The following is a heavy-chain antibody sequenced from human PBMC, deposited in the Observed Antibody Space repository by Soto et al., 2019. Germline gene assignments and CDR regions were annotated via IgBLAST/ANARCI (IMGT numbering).Heavy chain of an antibody. J-gene: IGHJ5*02. V-gene: IGHV4-34*01. CDR3: ARGLFTMVRGVIIKRGWFDP. CDR2: INHSGST. Sequence: QVQLQQWGAGLLKPSETLSLTCAVYGGSFSGYYWSWIRQPPGKGLEWIGEINHSGSTNYNPSLKSRVTISVDTSNNQFSLKLTSVTAADTAVYYCARGLFTMVRGVIIKRGWFDPWGQGTLVTVSS. D-gene: IGHD3-10*01. CDR1: GGSFSGYY.